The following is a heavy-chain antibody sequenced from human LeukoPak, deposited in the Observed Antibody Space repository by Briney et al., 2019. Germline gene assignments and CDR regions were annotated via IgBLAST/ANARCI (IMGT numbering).Heavy chain of an antibody. D-gene: IGHD3-16*01. V-gene: IGHV3-74*01. Sequence: GGSLRLSCAASGFTFSSYWMHWVRQAPGKGLVWVSRINSDGSSTSYADSVKGRFTISRDNAKNTLYLQMNSLRAEDTAVYYCTTDLYVVYYYMDVWGKGTTVTISS. J-gene: IGHJ6*03. CDR3: TTDLYVVYYYMDV. CDR2: INSDGSST. CDR1: GFTFSSYW.